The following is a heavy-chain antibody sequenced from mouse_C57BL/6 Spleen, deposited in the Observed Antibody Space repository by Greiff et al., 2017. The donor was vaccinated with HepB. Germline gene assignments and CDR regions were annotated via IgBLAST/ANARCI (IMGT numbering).Heavy chain of an antibody. CDR1: GFTLSSYT. V-gene: IGHV5-9*01. Sequence: DVMLVESGGGLVKPGGSLKLSCAASGFTLSSYTMSWVRQTPEKRLEWVATISGGGGNTYYPDSVKGRFTISRDNAKNTLYLQMSSLRSEDTALYYCARRGGYYFAYWGQGTLVTVSA. CDR2: ISGGGGNT. J-gene: IGHJ3*01. CDR3: ARRGGYYFAY. D-gene: IGHD2-3*01.